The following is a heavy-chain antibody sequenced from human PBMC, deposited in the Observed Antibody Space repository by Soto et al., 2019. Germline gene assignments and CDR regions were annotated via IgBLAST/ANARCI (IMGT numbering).Heavy chain of an antibody. CDR2: MNPNSGNT. Sequence: QVQLVQSGAEVKKPGASVKVSCKASGYTFTSYDINWVRQATGQGLEWMGWMNPNSGNTGYAQKFQGRVTMTRNTSISTAYMELSRLRFEDTALYYCESRELSRYYYYGMDVWGQGTTVTVFS. CDR3: ESRELSRYYYYGMDV. D-gene: IGHD1-26*01. CDR1: GYTFTSYD. V-gene: IGHV1-8*01. J-gene: IGHJ6*02.